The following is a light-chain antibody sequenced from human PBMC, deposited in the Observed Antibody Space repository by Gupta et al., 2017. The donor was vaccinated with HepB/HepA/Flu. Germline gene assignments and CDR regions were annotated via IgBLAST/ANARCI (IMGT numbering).Light chain of an antibody. CDR1: SSDVGGSNS. J-gene: IGLJ2*01. V-gene: IGLV2-11*01. CDR2: DVS. CDR3: CSYAGRYTKI. Sequence: QSALTQPRSVSGSPGQSVIISCTGTSSDVGGSNSVSWYQQHPDKAPKVIIYDVSKRPSGVPDRFSGSKSGNTASLTISGLQAEEEADYYCCSYAGRYTKIFGGGTKLTVL.